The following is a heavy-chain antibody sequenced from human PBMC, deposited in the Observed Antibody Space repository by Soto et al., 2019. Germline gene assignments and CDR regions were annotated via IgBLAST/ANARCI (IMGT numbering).Heavy chain of an antibody. Sequence: QVQLQEPGPGLVKPSQTLSLTCTFPGGSISSGGYYWSWIRQHPGKGLEWIGYIYYSGSTYYTQSLNSRITISVDKSKNPFSLKLSSVTAADTAVYYCARSVAPWGQGTLVTVSS. J-gene: IGHJ5*02. CDR1: GGSISSGGYY. CDR2: IYYSGST. CDR3: ARSVAP. D-gene: IGHD2-21*01. V-gene: IGHV4-31*03.